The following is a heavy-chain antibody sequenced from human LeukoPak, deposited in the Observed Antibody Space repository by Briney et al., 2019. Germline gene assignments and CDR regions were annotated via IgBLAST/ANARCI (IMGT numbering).Heavy chain of an antibody. CDR3: ARVHNYYDSSGYEVYYFDY. V-gene: IGHV4-38-2*02. D-gene: IGHD3-22*01. CDR1: GYSISSGYY. CDR2: IYHSGST. J-gene: IGHJ4*02. Sequence: KASETLSLTCTVSGYSISSGYYWGWIRQPPVKGLEWIGEIYHSGSTNYNPSLKSRVTISVDKSKNQFSLKLSSVTAADTAVYYCARVHNYYDSSGYEVYYFDYWGQGTLVTVSS.